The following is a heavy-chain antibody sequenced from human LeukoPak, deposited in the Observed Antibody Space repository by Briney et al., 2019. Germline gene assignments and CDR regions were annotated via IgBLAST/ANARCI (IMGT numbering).Heavy chain of an antibody. CDR3: AGDHRLGMSAFDI. CDR1: GYTFTGYY. CDR2: INPNSGGT. J-gene: IGHJ3*02. V-gene: IGHV1-2*02. D-gene: IGHD7-27*01. Sequence: ASVKVSCKASGYTFTGYYMHWVRQAPGQGLEWMGWINPNSGGTNYAQKFQGRVTMTRDTSISTAYMELSRLRSDDTAVYYCAGDHRLGMSAFDIWGQGTMVTVSS.